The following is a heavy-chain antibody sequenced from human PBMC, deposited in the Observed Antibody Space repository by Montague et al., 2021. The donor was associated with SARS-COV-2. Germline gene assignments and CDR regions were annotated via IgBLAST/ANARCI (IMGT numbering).Heavy chain of an antibody. V-gene: IGHV4-4*07. CDR2: VTTIGTT. D-gene: IGHD6-6*01. CDR3: ARPPTRPLSFDS. Sequence: SETLSLTCAVSGGSITGFSWSWVRQPSGKGLERIGPVTTIGTTNYCPPRRSRVTISVDTSKNQFSLTLNSATAADTAIYYCARPPTRPLSFDSWGQGTLVTVSS. CDR1: GGSITGFS. J-gene: IGHJ4*02.